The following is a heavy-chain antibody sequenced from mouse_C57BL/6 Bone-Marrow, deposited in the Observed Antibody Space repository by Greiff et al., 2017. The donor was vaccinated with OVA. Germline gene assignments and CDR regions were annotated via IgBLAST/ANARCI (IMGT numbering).Heavy chain of an antibody. J-gene: IGHJ4*01. V-gene: IGHV6-3*01. CDR3: TATTVVAHYYAMDY. CDR1: GFTFSNYW. CDR2: IRLKSDNYAT. Sequence: DVKLVESGGGLVQPGGSMKLSCVASGFTFSNYWMNWVRQSPEKGLEWVAQIRLKSDNYATHYAESVKGRFTISRDDSKSSVYLQMNNLRAEDTGIYYCTATTVVAHYYAMDYWGQGTSVTVSS. D-gene: IGHD1-1*01.